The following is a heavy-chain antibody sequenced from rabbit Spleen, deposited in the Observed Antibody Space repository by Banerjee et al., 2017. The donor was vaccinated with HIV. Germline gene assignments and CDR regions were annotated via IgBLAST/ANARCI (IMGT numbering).Heavy chain of an antibody. J-gene: IGHJ4*01. V-gene: IGHV1S45*01. CDR1: GFTIKW. CDR3: ARDGANGWNFNL. D-gene: IGHD6-1*01. CDR2: INTGDGRT. Sequence: QEQLVESGGGLVQPEGSLTLTCTASGFTIKWLCWVRQAPGKGLEWIGCINTGDGRTYSARWAKGRFTGSKTSSTTVTLQMTSLTAADTATYFCARDGANGWNFNLWGQGTLVTVS.